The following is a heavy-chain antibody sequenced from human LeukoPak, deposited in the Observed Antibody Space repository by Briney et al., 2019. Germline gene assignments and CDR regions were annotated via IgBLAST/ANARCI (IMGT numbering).Heavy chain of an antibody. J-gene: IGHJ6*02. CDR1: GYSFTSYW. V-gene: IGHV5-51*01. CDR2: IYPGDSDT. D-gene: IGHD6-19*01. CDR3: ARVSSGWYYYYYGMDV. Sequence: GESLKISCKGSGYSFTSYWIGWVRQMPGKGLEWMGIIYPGDSDTRYSPSFQGQVTISADQSISTAYLQWSSLKASDTAMYYCARVSSGWYYYYYGMDVWGQGTTVTVSS.